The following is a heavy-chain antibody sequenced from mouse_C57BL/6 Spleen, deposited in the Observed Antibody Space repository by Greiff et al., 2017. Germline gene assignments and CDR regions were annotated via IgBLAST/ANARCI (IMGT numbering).Heavy chain of an antibody. CDR3: ARGYYGSKFLYYFDY. D-gene: IGHD1-1*01. CDR2: INPNYGTT. CDR1: GYSFTDYN. J-gene: IGHJ2*01. Sequence: LVESGPELVKPGASVKISCKASGYSFTDYNMNWVKQSNGKSLEWIGVINPNYGTTSYNQKFKGKATLTVDQSSSTAYMQLNSLTSEDSAVYYCARGYYGSKFLYYFDYWGQGTTLTVSS. V-gene: IGHV1-39*01.